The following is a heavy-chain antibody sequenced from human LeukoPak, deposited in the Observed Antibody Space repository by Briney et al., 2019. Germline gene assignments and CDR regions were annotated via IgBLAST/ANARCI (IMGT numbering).Heavy chain of an antibody. J-gene: IGHJ4*02. Sequence: ASVKVSCKASGYTFTDYYIHWVRQAPGQGLEWVGWINPNSGATNYAQKFHGRVTMASDTSIRTAYMDLNRVGPDDTAVYYCASLVGALDEAYFDYWGQGTLVTVSS. CDR3: ASLVGALDEAYFDY. CDR1: GYTFTDYY. CDR2: INPNSGAT. D-gene: IGHD1-26*01. V-gene: IGHV1-2*02.